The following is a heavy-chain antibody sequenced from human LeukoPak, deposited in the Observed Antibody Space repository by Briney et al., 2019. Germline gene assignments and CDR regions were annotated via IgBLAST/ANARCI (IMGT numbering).Heavy chain of an antibody. V-gene: IGHV3-74*01. D-gene: IGHD2-2*02. CDR1: GFTFSSNV. J-gene: IGHJ5*02. CDR3: VIPRARVPAAIGLNWFDP. Sequence: GGSLRLSCAASGFTFSSNVMIWVRQAPGKGLEWVSRINTDGSSTSYADSVKGRFTISRDNAKNTLYLQMNSLRAEGTAVYYCVIPRARVPAAIGLNWFDPWGQGTLVTVSS. CDR2: INTDGSST.